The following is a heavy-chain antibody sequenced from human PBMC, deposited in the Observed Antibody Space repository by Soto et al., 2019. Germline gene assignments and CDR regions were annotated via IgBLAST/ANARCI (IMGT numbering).Heavy chain of an antibody. CDR3: AKDRALWFGEGGWFDP. J-gene: IGHJ5*02. V-gene: IGHV3-23*04. Sequence: EVQLVESGGGLVQPGGSLRLSCAASGFIFDSFALSWVRQAPGKGLEWVSGIGGSGGRTYYADSVKGRFTISRDNSKNTLYLQMCSLSAEDTAIYYCAKDRALWFGEGGWFDPWGQGTLVTVSS. CDR1: GFIFDSFA. CDR2: IGGSGGRT. D-gene: IGHD3-10*01.